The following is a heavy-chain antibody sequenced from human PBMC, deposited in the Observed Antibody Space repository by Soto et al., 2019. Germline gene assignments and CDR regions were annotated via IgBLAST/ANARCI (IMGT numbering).Heavy chain of an antibody. Sequence: PGASLKISCKGSGYSFTSYWIGWVRQMPGKGLEWMGIIYPGDSDTRYSPSFQGQVTISADKSISTAYLQWSSLKASDTAMYYCARYVRYCSGGSCYYYGMDVWGQGTTVTVSS. V-gene: IGHV5-51*01. CDR1: GYSFTSYW. J-gene: IGHJ6*02. D-gene: IGHD2-15*01. CDR2: IYPGDSDT. CDR3: ARYVRYCSGGSCYYYGMDV.